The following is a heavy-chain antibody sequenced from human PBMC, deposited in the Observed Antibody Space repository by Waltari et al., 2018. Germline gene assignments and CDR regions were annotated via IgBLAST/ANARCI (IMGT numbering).Heavy chain of an antibody. CDR1: GYFINTGFF. V-gene: IGHV4-38-2*01. J-gene: IGHJ5*02. CDR3: ARQTLGYCTSAACRRLET. D-gene: IGHD2-2*03. Sequence: QVQLQESGPGLVRPSETLSLTCDVSGYFINTGFFWWWIRQPPGKGLEWIWNIYHDGTTYYNPSLKHRLMISLDTSKNQFSLRLNFVDVADTAVYYCARQTLGYCTSAACRRLETWGQGILVTVSS. CDR2: IYHDGTT.